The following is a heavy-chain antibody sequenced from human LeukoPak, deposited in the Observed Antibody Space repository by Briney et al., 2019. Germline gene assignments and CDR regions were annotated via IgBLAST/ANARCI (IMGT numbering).Heavy chain of an antibody. J-gene: IGHJ4*02. Sequence: SETLSLTCAVYGGSFSGYYWSWIRQPPGKGLEWIGEINHSGSTNYNPSLKSRVTISVDTSKNQLSLKLSSVTAADTAVYYCARGLSSLRDYWGQGTLVTVSS. CDR1: GGSFSGYY. V-gene: IGHV4-34*01. D-gene: IGHD6-13*01. CDR3: ARGLSSLRDY. CDR2: INHSGST.